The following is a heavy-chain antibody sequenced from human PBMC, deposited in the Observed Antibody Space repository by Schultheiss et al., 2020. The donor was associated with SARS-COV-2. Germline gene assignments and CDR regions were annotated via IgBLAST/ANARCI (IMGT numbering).Heavy chain of an antibody. D-gene: IGHD3-16*01. CDR1: GFTFSSYG. V-gene: IGHV3-33*01. CDR3: TRDRGRVDSFDI. J-gene: IGHJ3*02. CDR2: IWYDGSNK. Sequence: GGSLRLSCAASGFTFSSYGMHWVRQAPGKGLEWVAVIWYDGSNKYYADSVKGRFTISRDNSKNTLYLQMNSLRAEDTAVYYCTRDRGRVDSFDIWGQGTMVTVSS.